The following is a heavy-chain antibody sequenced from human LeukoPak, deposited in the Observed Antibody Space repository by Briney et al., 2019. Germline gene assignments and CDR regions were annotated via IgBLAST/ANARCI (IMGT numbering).Heavy chain of an antibody. Sequence: PGGSLRLSCAASGFTFSSDGMSWVRQAPGKGLECVSALSGSGSTTYYADSVKGRFTISRDNSKNTLFLEMNSLRAEDTAVYYCARAGRGYSYGAGLSYYYGMDVWGQGTTVTVSS. V-gene: IGHV3-23*01. CDR3: ARAGRGYSYGAGLSYYYGMDV. D-gene: IGHD5-18*01. J-gene: IGHJ6*02. CDR2: LSGSGSTT. CDR1: GFTFSSDG.